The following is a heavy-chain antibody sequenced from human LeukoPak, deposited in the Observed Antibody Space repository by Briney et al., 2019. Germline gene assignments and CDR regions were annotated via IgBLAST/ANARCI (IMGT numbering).Heavy chain of an antibody. CDR2: IYYSGST. CDR3: ARQYSSGWPYFDY. Sequence: SETLSLTCSVSGGSISSSRYSWGWIRQPPGKGLEWIGSIYYSGSTYYNPSLRGRVTMSVDTSKNQFSLKLCSVTAADTAVYYCARQYSSGWPYFDYWGQGTLVTVSS. J-gene: IGHJ4*02. D-gene: IGHD6-19*01. V-gene: IGHV4-39*01. CDR1: GGSISSSRYS.